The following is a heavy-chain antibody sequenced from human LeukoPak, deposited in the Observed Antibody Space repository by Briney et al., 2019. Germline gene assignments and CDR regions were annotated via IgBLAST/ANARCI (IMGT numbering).Heavy chain of an antibody. CDR3: ARGFYGSGSYYNGKVVWFDY. J-gene: IGHJ4*02. CDR1: GGSISSYY. D-gene: IGHD3-10*01. V-gene: IGHV4-59*01. CDR2: IYYSEST. Sequence: PSETLSLTCTVSGGSISSYYWSWIRQPPGKGLEWIGYIYYSESTNYNPSLKSRVTISVDTSKNQFSLKLSSVTAADTAVYYCARGFYGSGSYYNGKVVWFDYWGQGTLVTVSS.